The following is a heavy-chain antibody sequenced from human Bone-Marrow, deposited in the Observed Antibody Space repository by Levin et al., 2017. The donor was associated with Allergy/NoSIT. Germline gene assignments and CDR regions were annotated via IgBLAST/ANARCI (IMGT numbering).Heavy chain of an antibody. Sequence: SETLSLTCTVSGASVTSGNYFWSWIRQPPGKGLEWIAYIYYSGSINYNPSLMSRVAISVDTSKNHFSLELSSVTAADTAVYYCARAEAGGLQDVWGQGTTVTVSS. D-gene: IGHD2-15*01. J-gene: IGHJ6*02. CDR1: GASVTSGNYF. V-gene: IGHV4-61*03. CDR3: ARAEAGGLQDV. CDR2: IYYSGSI.